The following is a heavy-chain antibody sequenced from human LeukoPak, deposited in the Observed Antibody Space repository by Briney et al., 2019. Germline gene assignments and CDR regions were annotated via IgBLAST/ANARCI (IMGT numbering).Heavy chain of an antibody. Sequence: ASVKVSCKASGYTFTGYYMHWVRQAPGQGLEWMGWISAYNGNTNYAQKLQGRVTMTTDTSTSTAYMELRSLRSDDTAVYYCARNPALLWFGEGGYFDYWGQGTLVTVSS. V-gene: IGHV1-18*04. J-gene: IGHJ4*02. CDR3: ARNPALLWFGEGGYFDY. CDR1: GYTFTGYY. D-gene: IGHD3-10*01. CDR2: ISAYNGNT.